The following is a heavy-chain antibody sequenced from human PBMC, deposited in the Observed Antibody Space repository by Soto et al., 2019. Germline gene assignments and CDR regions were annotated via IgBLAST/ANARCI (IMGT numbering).Heavy chain of an antibody. D-gene: IGHD3-22*01. CDR1: GFTFGDYA. CDR3: TTSGYYRPSLYYGMDV. CDR2: IRSKAYGGTT. V-gene: IGHV3-49*03. J-gene: IGHJ6*02. Sequence: GGSLRLSCTGSGFTFGDYAMSWFRQAPGKGLEWVGFIRSKAYGGTTEYAASVKGRFTISRDDSKSIAYLQMNSLKTEDTAVYYCTTSGYYRPSLYYGMDVWGQGTTVTVSS.